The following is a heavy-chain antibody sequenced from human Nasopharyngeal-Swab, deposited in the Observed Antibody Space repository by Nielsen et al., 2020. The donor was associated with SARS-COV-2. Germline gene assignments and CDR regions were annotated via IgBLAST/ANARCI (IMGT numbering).Heavy chain of an antibody. V-gene: IGHV4-59*13. CDR2: IYYSGLT. CDR3: ARGFDI. Sequence: SQQMSLTCTVAGGFNSSCYWSWIRQPPGKGLEWIGYIYYSGLTNYNNSLKRRVTISVDTFKNQFALKLSSVTAADTAVYYCARGFDIWGQGTLVTVSS. J-gene: IGHJ3*02. CDR1: GGFNSSCY.